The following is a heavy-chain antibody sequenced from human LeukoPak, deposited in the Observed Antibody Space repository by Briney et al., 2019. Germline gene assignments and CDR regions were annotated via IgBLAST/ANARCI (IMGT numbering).Heavy chain of an antibody. CDR1: GYTFTSHT. V-gene: IGHV1-46*01. CDR3: ARFPLGGGYGWFDP. J-gene: IGHJ5*02. Sequence: ASVKVSCKASGYTFTSHTMHWVRQAPGQRLEWMGIINPSGGSTSYAQKFQGRVTMTRDTSTSTVYMELSSLRSEDTAVYYCARFPLGGGYGWFDPWGQGTLVTVSS. D-gene: IGHD5-12*01. CDR2: INPSGGST.